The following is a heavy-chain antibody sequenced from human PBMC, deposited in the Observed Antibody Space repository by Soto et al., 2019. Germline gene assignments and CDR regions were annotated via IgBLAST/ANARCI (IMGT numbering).Heavy chain of an antibody. CDR3: ARDTGYCTNGVCYRGYNWFDP. V-gene: IGHV1-3*01. Sequence: ASVKVSCKASGYTFTSYAMHWVRQAPGQRLEWMGWINAGNGNTKYSQKFQGRVTITRDTSASTAYMELSSLRFEDTAVYYCARDTGYCTNGVCYRGYNWFDPWGQGTLVTVSS. CDR1: GYTFTSYA. D-gene: IGHD2-8*01. CDR2: INAGNGNT. J-gene: IGHJ5*02.